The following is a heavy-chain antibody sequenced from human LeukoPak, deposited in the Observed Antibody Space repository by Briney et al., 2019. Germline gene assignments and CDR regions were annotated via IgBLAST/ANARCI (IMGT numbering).Heavy chain of an antibody. V-gene: IGHV3-30*04. CDR3: AREGTYGDLDF. J-gene: IGHJ4*02. Sequence: GGSLRLSCAASGFTFSSYAMHWVRQAPGKGLEWVAVISYDGSNKYYADSVKGRFTISRDNSKNTLYLQMNSLRAEDTAAYYCAREGTYGDLDFWGQGTLVTVSS. CDR2: ISYDGSNK. CDR1: GFTFSSYA. D-gene: IGHD4-17*01.